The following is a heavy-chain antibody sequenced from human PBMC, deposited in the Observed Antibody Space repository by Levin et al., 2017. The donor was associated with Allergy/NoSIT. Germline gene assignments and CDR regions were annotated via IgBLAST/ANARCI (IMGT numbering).Heavy chain of an antibody. J-gene: IGHJ4*02. V-gene: IGHV3-23*01. CDR2: TSGSGGRT. CDR1: GFTFSSYA. CDR3: ARDLAYAFDF. Sequence: GGSLRLSCAASGFTFSSYAMSWVRQAPGKGLEWVSATSGSGGRTYYTDSVKGRFTISRDNSKNTLYLQMNSLRAEDTAVYYCARDLAYAFDFWGQGTLVTVSS. D-gene: IGHD3-16*01.